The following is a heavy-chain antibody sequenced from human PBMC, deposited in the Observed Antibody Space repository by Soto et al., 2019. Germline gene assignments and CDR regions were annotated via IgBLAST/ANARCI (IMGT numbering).Heavy chain of an antibody. D-gene: IGHD5-12*01. J-gene: IGHJ3*02. Sequence: EVQLVESGGGLVKPEESLRLSCAASGFSFSSYNMKWVRQAPGKGLEWVSSISNSGSYIFYAGSVRGRFTIFRDDAKNSLHLQMNSLRVEDTAVYYCATIDYRDGFNIWGQGTTVIVSS. CDR3: ATIDYRDGFNI. CDR1: GFSFSSYN. CDR2: ISNSGSYI. V-gene: IGHV3-21*06.